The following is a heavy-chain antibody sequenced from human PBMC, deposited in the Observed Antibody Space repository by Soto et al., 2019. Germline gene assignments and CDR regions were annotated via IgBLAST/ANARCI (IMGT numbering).Heavy chain of an antibody. CDR2: ISSSGSTI. CDR1: GFTFSSYD. V-gene: IGHV3-48*03. J-gene: IGHJ6*02. CDR3: AIPEDSGGCCDVMDV. Sequence: PGGSLRLSCAASGFTFSSYDMNWVRQAPGKGLEWVSYISSSGSTIYYADSVKGRFTISRDNAKNSLYLQMNSLRAEDTAVYYCAIPEDSGGCCDVMDVCGRGTTVTGSS. D-gene: IGHD6-19*01.